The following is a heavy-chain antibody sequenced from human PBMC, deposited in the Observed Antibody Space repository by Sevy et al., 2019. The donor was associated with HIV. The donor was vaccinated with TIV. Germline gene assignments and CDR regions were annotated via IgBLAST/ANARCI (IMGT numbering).Heavy chain of an antibody. D-gene: IGHD3-10*01. V-gene: IGHV1-8*01. Sequence: ASVKVSCKASGYTFTSYDINWVRQATGQGLEWMGWMNPNSGNTGYAQKFQGRVTMTRNTSISTAYMELSSLRSEDTAVYHCARGRAKPRNLYGSGSYLNWFDPWGQGTLVTVSS. CDR3: ARGRAKPRNLYGSGSYLNWFDP. CDR1: GYTFTSYD. CDR2: MNPNSGNT. J-gene: IGHJ5*02.